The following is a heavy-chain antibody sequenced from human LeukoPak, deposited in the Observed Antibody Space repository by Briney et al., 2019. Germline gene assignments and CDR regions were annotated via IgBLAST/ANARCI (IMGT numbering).Heavy chain of an antibody. CDR3: ARDLISGHYTFDY. Sequence: GGSLRLSCATDGYTFSSFGMNWVRQAPGKGLEWVSYISSTSSTREYADSVKGRFTVSRDNAKKSLYLQMNSLRDDDTAVYYCARDLISGHYTFDYWSQGTLVTVSS. CDR2: ISSTSSTR. CDR1: GYTFSSFG. D-gene: IGHD1-26*01. V-gene: IGHV3-48*02. J-gene: IGHJ4*02.